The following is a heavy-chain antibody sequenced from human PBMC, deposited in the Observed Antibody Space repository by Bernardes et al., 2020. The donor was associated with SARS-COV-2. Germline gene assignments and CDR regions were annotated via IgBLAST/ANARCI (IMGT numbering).Heavy chain of an antibody. J-gene: IGHJ4*02. CDR1: GGSISSFY. V-gene: IGHV4-59*08. Sequence: SETLSLTCSVSGGSISSFYWSWVRQPPGKGLEWISYFYYSGSTNYNPSLQSRVTISADTSKNQFSLRLDSVTAADTAVYYCARLTKIAPGTIGGRFDSWGQGSRVTVSS. CDR2: FYYSGST. CDR3: ARLTKIAPGTIGGRFDS. D-gene: IGHD6-13*01.